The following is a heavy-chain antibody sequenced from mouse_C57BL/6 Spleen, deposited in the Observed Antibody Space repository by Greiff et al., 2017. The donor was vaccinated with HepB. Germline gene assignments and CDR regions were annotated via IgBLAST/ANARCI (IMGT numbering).Heavy chain of an antibody. J-gene: IGHJ1*03. CDR2: ISYDGSN. D-gene: IGHD2-1*01. V-gene: IGHV3-6*01. CDR3: ARFYYNWYFDV. Sequence: ESGPGLVKPSQSLSLTCSVTGYSITSGYYWNWIRQFPGNKLEWMGYISYDGSNNYNPSLKNRISITRDTSKNQFFLKLNSVTTEDTATYYCARFYYNWYFDVWGTGTTVTVSS. CDR1: GYSITSGYY.